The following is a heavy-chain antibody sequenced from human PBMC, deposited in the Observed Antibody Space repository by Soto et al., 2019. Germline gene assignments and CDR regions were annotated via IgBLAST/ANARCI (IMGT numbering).Heavy chain of an antibody. D-gene: IGHD3-10*01. CDR1: GFTVSSNY. V-gene: IGHV3-66*01. CDR3: ARDRVTMVRGIISQYYFDY. Sequence: GGSLRLSCAASGFTVSSNYMSWVRQAPGKGLEWVSVIYSDGSRYYADSVKGRFTISRDNSKNTLYLQMNSLRVEDTAVYYCARDRVTMVRGIISQYYFDYWGQGTLVTVSS. J-gene: IGHJ4*02. CDR2: IYSDGSR.